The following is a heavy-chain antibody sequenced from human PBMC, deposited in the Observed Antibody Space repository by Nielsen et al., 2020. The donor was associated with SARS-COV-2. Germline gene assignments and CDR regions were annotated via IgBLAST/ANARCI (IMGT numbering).Heavy chain of an antibody. V-gene: IGHV1-18*01. Sequence: WVRQAPGQGLEWMGWISAYNGNTNYAQKLQGRVTMTTDISTSTAYMELRSLRSDDTAVYYCARSPGYNYFDYWGQGTLVTVSS. CDR2: ISAYNGNT. CDR3: ARSPGYNYFDY. D-gene: IGHD5-12*01. J-gene: IGHJ4*02.